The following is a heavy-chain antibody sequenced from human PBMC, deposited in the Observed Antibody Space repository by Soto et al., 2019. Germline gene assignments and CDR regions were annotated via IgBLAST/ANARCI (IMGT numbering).Heavy chain of an antibody. V-gene: IGHV3-23*01. CDR3: AQDGRGYSYRYRFDY. Sequence: GGSLRLSCAASGFTFSSYAMSWVRQAPGKGLEWVSAISGSGGSTYYADSVKDRFTISRDNSKNTLYLQMNSLRAEYTAVYYCAQDGRGYSYRYRFDYWGQGTLVTVSS. D-gene: IGHD5-18*01. J-gene: IGHJ4*02. CDR1: GFTFSSYA. CDR2: ISGSGGST.